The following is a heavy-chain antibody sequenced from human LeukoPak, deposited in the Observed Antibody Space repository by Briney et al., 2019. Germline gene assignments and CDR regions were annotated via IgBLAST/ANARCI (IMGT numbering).Heavy chain of an antibody. J-gene: IGHJ4*02. V-gene: IGHV4-59*12. CDR2: IYYSGST. Sequence: PSETLSLTCTVSGGSISSYYWSWIRQPPGKGLEWIGYIYYSGSTYYHPSLKSRITISVDTSKNQFSLRLSSVTAADTAVYYCAREGVVGATTPFDYWGQGTLVTVSS. CDR3: AREGVVGATTPFDY. D-gene: IGHD1-26*01. CDR1: GGSISSYY.